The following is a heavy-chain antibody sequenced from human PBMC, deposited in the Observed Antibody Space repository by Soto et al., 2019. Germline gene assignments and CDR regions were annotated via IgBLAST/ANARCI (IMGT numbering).Heavy chain of an antibody. CDR2: ISAHNGNT. D-gene: IGHD1-1*01. CDR1: GYTFTSYG. CDR3: ARGRYGDY. V-gene: IGHV1-18*01. J-gene: IGHJ4*02. Sequence: QVHLVQSGDEVKKPGASVKGSCKASGYTFTSYGITWVRQAPGQGLEWMGWISAHNGNTDYAQKLQGRVIVTRDTSTSTAYMELRSLISDDPAVYYCARGRYGDYWGQGALVTVSS.